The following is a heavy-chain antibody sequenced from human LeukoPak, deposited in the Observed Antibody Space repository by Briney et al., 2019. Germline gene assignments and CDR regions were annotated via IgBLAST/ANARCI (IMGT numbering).Heavy chain of an antibody. CDR1: GFTFSSYG. J-gene: IGHJ4*02. D-gene: IGHD3-22*01. CDR2: ISYDGSNK. CDR3: AKDQDPDYDSSGPEDQ. Sequence: GGSLRLSCAASGFTFSSYGMHWVRQAPGKGLEWVSVISYDGSNKYYADSVKGRFTISRDNSKNTLYLQMNSLRAEDTAVYYCAKDQDPDYDSSGPEDQWRQGTLVTVSS. V-gene: IGHV3-30*18.